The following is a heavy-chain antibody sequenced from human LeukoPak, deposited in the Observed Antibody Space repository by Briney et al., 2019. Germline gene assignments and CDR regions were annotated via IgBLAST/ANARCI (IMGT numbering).Heavy chain of an antibody. V-gene: IGHV1-69*06. CDR1: GGTFSSYA. CDR2: IIPIFGTA. Sequence: SVKVSCKASGGTFSSYAISWVRQAHGQGLEWMGGIIPIFGTANYAQKFQGRVTITADKSTSTAYMELSSLRSEDTAVYYCARSRYDILTGYDYWGQGTLVTVSS. CDR3: ARSRYDILTGYDY. D-gene: IGHD3-9*01. J-gene: IGHJ4*02.